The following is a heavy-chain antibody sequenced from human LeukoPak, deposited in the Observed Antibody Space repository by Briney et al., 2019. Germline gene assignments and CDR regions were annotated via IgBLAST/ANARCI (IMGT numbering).Heavy chain of an antibody. CDR3: ASTPCSSTSCHYYYYYMDV. Sequence: SETLSLTCTVSGGSISSYYWSWIRQPPGKGLEWIGYIYYSGSTNYNPSLKSRVTISVDTSKNQFSLKLSSMTAADTAVYYCASTPCSSTSCHYYYYYMDVWGKGTTVTVSS. V-gene: IGHV4-59*01. CDR2: IYYSGST. J-gene: IGHJ6*03. D-gene: IGHD2-2*01. CDR1: GGSISSYY.